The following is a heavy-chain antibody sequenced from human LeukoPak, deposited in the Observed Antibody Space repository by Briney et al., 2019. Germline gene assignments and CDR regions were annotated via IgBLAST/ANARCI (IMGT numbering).Heavy chain of an antibody. J-gene: IGHJ4*02. V-gene: IGHV4-34*01. CDR3: AASDVFAEAFDH. CDR1: GGSFSGYF. Sequence: PSETLSLTCAVSGGSFSGYFWSWIRQPPGKGLEWIGQINQSGSTNYNPSLKSRVTISGGTSKTQFSLQLNSVTAADTAIYYCAASDVFAEAFDHWGQGTLVTVSS. CDR2: INQSGST. D-gene: IGHD3-16*01.